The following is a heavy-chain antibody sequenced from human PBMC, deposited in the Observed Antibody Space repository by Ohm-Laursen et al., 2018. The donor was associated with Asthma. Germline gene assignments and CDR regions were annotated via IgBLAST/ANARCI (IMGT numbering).Heavy chain of an antibody. V-gene: IGHV3-30*03. CDR1: GFTFSSYG. CDR3: ARGGYCSGGSCYNDAFDI. CDR2: ISYDGSNK. J-gene: IGHJ3*02. Sequence: RSLRLSCAASGFTFSSYGMHWVRQAPGKGLEWVAVISYDGSNKYYADSVKGRFTISRDNSKNTLYLQMNSLRAEDTAVYYCARGGYCSGGSCYNDAFDIWGQGTMVTVSS. D-gene: IGHD2-15*01.